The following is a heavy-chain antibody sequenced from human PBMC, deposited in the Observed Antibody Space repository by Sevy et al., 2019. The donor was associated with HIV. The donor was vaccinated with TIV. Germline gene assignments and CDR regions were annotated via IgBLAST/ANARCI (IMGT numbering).Heavy chain of an antibody. V-gene: IGHV1-69*13. CDR1: GGTFSSYA. J-gene: IGHJ4*02. D-gene: IGHD5-18*01. CDR3: ARDQVSRGYSYGRFDY. Sequence: ASVKVSCKASGGTFSSYAISWVRQAPGQGLEWMGGIIPIFGTANDAQKFQGRVTITADESTSTAYMELSSLRSEDTAVYYCARDQVSRGYSYGRFDYWGQGTLVTVSS. CDR2: IIPIFGTA.